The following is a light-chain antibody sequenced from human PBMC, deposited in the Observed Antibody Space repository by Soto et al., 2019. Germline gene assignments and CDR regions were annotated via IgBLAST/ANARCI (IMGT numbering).Light chain of an antibody. CDR3: QQYNNWPRT. CDR1: QSVSNN. Sequence: EIVMTQSPATLTVSPGERATLSCRASQSVSNNLAWYQQKPGQAPRLLIYGASTRATGIPASFSGSGSGTDFTLTISSLQSEDFAVYYCQQYNNWPRTFGQGTKVEIK. J-gene: IGKJ2*01. CDR2: GAS. V-gene: IGKV3-15*01.